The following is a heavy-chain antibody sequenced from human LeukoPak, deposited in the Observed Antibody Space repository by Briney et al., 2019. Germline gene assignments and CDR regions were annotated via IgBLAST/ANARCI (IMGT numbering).Heavy chain of an antibody. J-gene: IGHJ4*02. Sequence: GGSLRLSCAASGFTFSSYWTSWVRQAPGKGLEWVANIKQDGSEKYYVDSVKGRFTISRDNAKNSLYLQMNSLRAEDTAVYYCARDPLAYYYDSSGYYFDYWGQGTLVTVSS. CDR1: GFTFSSYW. CDR2: IKQDGSEK. V-gene: IGHV3-7*01. D-gene: IGHD3-22*01. CDR3: ARDPLAYYYDSSGYYFDY.